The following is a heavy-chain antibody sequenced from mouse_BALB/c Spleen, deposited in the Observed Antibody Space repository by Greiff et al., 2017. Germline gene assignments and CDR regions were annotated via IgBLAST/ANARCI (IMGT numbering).Heavy chain of an antibody. CDR3: ARNYDGYSGWFAY. CDR1: GFTFSSYT. Sequence: EVQVVESGGGLVQPGGSLKLSCAASGFTFSSYTMSWVRQTPEKRLEWVAYISNGGGSTYYPDTVKGRFTISRDNAKNTLYLQMSSLKSEDTAMYYCARNYDGYSGWFAYWGQGTLVTVSA. D-gene: IGHD2-3*01. CDR2: ISNGGGST. J-gene: IGHJ3*01. V-gene: IGHV5-12-2*01.